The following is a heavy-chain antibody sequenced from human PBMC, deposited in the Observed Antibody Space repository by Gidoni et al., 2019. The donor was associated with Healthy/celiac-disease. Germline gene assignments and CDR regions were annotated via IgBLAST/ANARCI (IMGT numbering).Heavy chain of an antibody. Sequence: ESGPGLVKPSQTLSLTCTVSGGSISSGGYYWSWIRQHPGKGLEWIGYIYYSGSTYYNPSLKSRVTISVDTSKNQFSLKLSSVTAADTAVYYCARGVRGVIHYYYGMDVWGQGTTVTVSS. CDR1: GGSISSGGYY. D-gene: IGHD3-10*01. J-gene: IGHJ6*02. CDR3: ARGVRGVIHYYYGMDV. V-gene: IGHV4-31*03. CDR2: IYYSGST.